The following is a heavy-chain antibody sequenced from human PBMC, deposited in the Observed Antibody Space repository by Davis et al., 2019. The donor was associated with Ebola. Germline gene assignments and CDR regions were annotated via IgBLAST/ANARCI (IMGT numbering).Heavy chain of an antibody. V-gene: IGHV4-34*01. J-gene: IGHJ5*02. CDR3: ARVVYDFWSGYYSGNWFDP. Sequence: MPSETLSLTCAVYGGSFSGYYWSWIRQPPGKGLEWIGEINHSGSTNYNPSLKSRVTMSVDTSKNQFSLKLSSVTAADTAVYYCARVVYDFWSGYYSGNWFDPWGQGTLVTVSS. CDR2: INHSGST. D-gene: IGHD3-3*01. CDR1: GGSFSGYY.